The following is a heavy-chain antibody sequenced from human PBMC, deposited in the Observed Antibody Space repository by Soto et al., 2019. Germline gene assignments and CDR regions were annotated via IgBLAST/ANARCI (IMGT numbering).Heavy chain of an antibody. CDR2: IYHTGTT. CDR3: ATLPPRIVVVMTDLPT. D-gene: IGHD2-15*01. V-gene: IGHV4-4*02. CDR1: GASISSTYW. J-gene: IGHJ5*02. Sequence: SETLSLTCFVSGASISSTYWWSWVRQTPGKRLEWIGQIYHTGTTSYNPSLKNRVTISLDKSNNQFSLRLTSMTTADTAVYYCATLPPRIVVVMTDLPTWGQGTLVTVSS.